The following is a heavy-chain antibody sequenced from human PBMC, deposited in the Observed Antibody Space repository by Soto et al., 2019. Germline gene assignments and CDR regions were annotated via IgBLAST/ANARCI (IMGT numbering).Heavy chain of an antibody. CDR1: GFTFSSYD. Sequence: GGSLRLSCAASGFTFSSYDMHWVRQATGKGLEWVSAIGTAGDTYYPGSVKGRFTISRENAKNSLYLQMNSLRAEDTAVYYCARGPPHEVEFDYWGQGTLVTVSS. CDR2: IGTAGDT. CDR3: ARGPPHEVEFDY. J-gene: IGHJ4*02. V-gene: IGHV3-13*01. D-gene: IGHD2-15*01.